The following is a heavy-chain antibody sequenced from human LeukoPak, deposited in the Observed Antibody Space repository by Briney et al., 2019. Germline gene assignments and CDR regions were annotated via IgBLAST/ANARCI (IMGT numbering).Heavy chain of an antibody. CDR3: ARDRNTDFWSGYYTNYFDY. V-gene: IGHV3-7*01. CDR1: GFTFSRYW. J-gene: IGHJ4*02. Sequence: PGGSLRLSCAASGFTFSRYWMSWVRQAPGKGLEWVANIKQDGSEKYYVDSVKGRLTISRDNAKNSLYLQMNSLRAEDTAAYYCARDRNTDFWSGYYTNYFDYWGQGTLVTVSS. D-gene: IGHD3-3*01. CDR2: IKQDGSEK.